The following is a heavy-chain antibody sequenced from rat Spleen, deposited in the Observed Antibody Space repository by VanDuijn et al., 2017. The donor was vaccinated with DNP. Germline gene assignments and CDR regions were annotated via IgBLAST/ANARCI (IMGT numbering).Heavy chain of an antibody. D-gene: IGHD1-4*01. Sequence: QVQLRESGPGLVQPSQILSLTCTVSGASLSNFGVNWVRHPPGKGMEWIAAISTAGNTFYNSALKSRLTFSSDPSKSQIFLKMDSLQAEDTAIYFCTGGGSYLYPFTYWGQGTLVTVSS. CDR1: GASLSNFG. J-gene: IGHJ3*01. V-gene: IGHV2S12*01. CDR3: TGGGSYLYPFTY. CDR2: ISTAGNT.